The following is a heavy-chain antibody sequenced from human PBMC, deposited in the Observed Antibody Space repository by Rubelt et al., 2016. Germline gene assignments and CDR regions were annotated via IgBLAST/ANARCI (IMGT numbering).Heavy chain of an antibody. CDR1: GGSISSSSYY. CDR3: AREIVVPAAIVRYFDY. D-gene: IGHD2-2*01. Sequence: QPQLQESGPGLVKPSETLSLTCTVSGGSISSSSYYWGWIRQPPGKGLEWIGSIYYSGRTYYNPSLKSRVTISVETSKNQCSRQLGPVTAEDTAVDYWAREIVVPAAIVRYFDYWGQGTLVTVSS. V-gene: IGHV4-39*01. J-gene: IGHJ4*02. CDR2: IYYSGRT.